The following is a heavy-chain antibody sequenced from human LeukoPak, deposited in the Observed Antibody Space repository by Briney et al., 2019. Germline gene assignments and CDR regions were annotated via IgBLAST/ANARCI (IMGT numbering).Heavy chain of an antibody. V-gene: IGHV3-30-3*01. CDR3: AKGAWIAAAGYWYFDL. Sequence: PGGSLRLSCAASGFTFSSYAMHWVRQAPGKGLEWVAVISYDGSNKYYADSVKGRFTISRDNSKNTLYLQMNSLRAEDTAVYYCAKGAWIAAAGYWYFDLWGRGTLVTVSS. J-gene: IGHJ2*01. CDR2: ISYDGSNK. CDR1: GFTFSSYA. D-gene: IGHD6-13*01.